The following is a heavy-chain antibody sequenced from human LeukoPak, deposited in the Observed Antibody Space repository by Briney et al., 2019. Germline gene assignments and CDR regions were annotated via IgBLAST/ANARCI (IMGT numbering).Heavy chain of an antibody. CDR1: GFTFSGSS. CDR3: TRLRDTVGASL. CDR2: IRSKANSYAT. D-gene: IGHD1-26*01. V-gene: IGHV3-73*01. J-gene: IGHJ4*02. Sequence: GGSLRLSCAAYGFTFSGSSMHWVRQASGKGLEWVGRIRSKANSYATAYAASVKGRFTISRDDSKNTAYLQMNSLKTEDTAVYYCTRLRDTVGASLGGQGTLVTVSS.